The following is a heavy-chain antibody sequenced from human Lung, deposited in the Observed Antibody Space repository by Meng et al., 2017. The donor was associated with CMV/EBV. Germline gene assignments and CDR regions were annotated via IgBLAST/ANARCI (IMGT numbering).Heavy chain of an antibody. Sequence: SVKVSXKASGGTFSSYTVNWVRQAPGQGLEWMGRIIPMFGATNYTQKFQGRVTITTDESTSTAYMELSSLRSEDTAVYYCAREPEATYPEYDGYYFDYWGQGTXVTVSS. D-gene: IGHD3-16*01. CDR2: IIPMFGAT. CDR3: AREPEATYPEYDGYYFDY. V-gene: IGHV1-69*05. CDR1: GGTFSSYT. J-gene: IGHJ4*02.